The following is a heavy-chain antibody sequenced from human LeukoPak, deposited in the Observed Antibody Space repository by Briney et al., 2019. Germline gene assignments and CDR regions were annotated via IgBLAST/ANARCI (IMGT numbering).Heavy chain of an antibody. J-gene: IGHJ4*02. CDR1: GGTFSSYA. CDR2: IIPIFGTA. D-gene: IGHD3-22*01. Sequence: SVKVSCKASGGTFSSYAISWVRQAPGQGLEWMGRIIPIFGTANYAQKFQGRVTITTDESTSTAYMEMCSLRSEDTAVYYCARATYYYDSSGYYLDYWGQGTLVTVSS. CDR3: ARATYYYDSSGYYLDY. V-gene: IGHV1-69*05.